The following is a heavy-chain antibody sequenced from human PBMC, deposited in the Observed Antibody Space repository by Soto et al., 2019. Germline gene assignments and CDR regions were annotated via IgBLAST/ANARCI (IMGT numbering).Heavy chain of an antibody. CDR2: ISGSGGST. D-gene: IGHD2-2*01. V-gene: IGHV3-23*01. CDR1: GFTFSSYA. Sequence: EVQLLESGGGLVQPGGSLRLSCAASGFTFSSYAMSWVRQAPGKGLEWVSAISGSGGSTYYADSVKGRFTISRDNSKNTLYLQRNSVRAEDTAVYYCAKGGSTSRGPYSYGMDVWGQGTTVTVSS. CDR3: AKGGSTSRGPYSYGMDV. J-gene: IGHJ6*02.